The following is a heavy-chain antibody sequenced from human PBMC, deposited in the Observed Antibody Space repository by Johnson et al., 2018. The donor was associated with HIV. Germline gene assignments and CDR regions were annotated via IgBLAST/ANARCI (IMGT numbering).Heavy chain of an antibody. J-gene: IGHJ3*02. V-gene: IGHV3-20*04. Sequence: VQLVESGGGVVRPGGSLRLSCAASGFTFDDYGMSWVRQAPGKGLEWVSGINWNGGSTGYADSVQGRFTISSANAKNSLYLPMNTLRAEDTALYYCARVVSVAVAGSRQGAVGAFDMWGQGTMVTVSS. CDR2: INWNGGST. D-gene: IGHD6-19*01. CDR1: GFTFDDYG. CDR3: ARVVSVAVAGSRQGAVGAFDM.